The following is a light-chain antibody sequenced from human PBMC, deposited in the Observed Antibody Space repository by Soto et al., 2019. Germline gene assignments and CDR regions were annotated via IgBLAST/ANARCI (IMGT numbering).Light chain of an antibody. CDR1: QSVSSSS. V-gene: IGKV3-20*01. CDR3: HLDGASPPT. CDR2: GAS. J-gene: IGKJ1*01. Sequence: EIVLTQSPGTLSLSPGERATLSCRASQSVSSSSLAWYQQKRGQAPRLLISGASGRATGIPDRFSASGSGTDFTLTISRLEPEDSAVFYCHLDGASPPTFGQGTKV.